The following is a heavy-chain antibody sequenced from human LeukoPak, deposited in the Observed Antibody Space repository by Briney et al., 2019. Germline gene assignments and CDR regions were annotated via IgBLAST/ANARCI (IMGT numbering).Heavy chain of an antibody. CDR2: ISWNGGSI. V-gene: IGHV3-9*02. D-gene: IGHD6-19*01. CDR1: GFTSDDYA. Sequence: GGSLRLSCAASGFTSDDYAMHWVRQAPGKGLEWVSGISWNGGSIAYADSVKGRFTISRDNAKNSLYLQMNSLRAEDTALYYCAKDGEEAVAGTGYYFDYWGQGTLVTVSS. J-gene: IGHJ4*02. CDR3: AKDGEEAVAGTGYYFDY.